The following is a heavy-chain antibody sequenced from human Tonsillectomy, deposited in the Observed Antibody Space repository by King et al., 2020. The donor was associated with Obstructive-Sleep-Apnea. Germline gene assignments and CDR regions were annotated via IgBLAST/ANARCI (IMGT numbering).Heavy chain of an antibody. CDR3: ARDRYYEDSGDAFDI. CDR2: INHDGFNT. J-gene: IGHJ3*02. D-gene: IGHD3-22*01. CDR1: GFTFSNFY. V-gene: IGHV3-74*01. Sequence: VQLVESGGGLVQPGGSLRLSCAASGFTFSNFYMHWVRQVPGKGLLWVARINHDGFNTPYADSVKGRFTISRDNAKNTLYLQMNSLRAEDTAVYYCARDRYYEDSGDAFDIWGQGTVVTVSS.